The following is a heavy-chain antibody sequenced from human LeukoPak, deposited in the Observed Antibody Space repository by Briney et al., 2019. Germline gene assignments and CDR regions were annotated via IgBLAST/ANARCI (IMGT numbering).Heavy chain of an antibody. Sequence: SETLSLTCAVYGGSFSGYSLTWIRQPPGKGLEWIGEINHSGINHFNPSLKSRVTISADTSKKQVFLNLSSVTAADTAVYYCARHRKADTATDYWGQGTLVAVSS. D-gene: IGHD5-18*01. CDR1: GGSFSGYS. CDR2: INHSGIN. V-gene: IGHV4-34*01. J-gene: IGHJ4*02. CDR3: ARHRKADTATDY.